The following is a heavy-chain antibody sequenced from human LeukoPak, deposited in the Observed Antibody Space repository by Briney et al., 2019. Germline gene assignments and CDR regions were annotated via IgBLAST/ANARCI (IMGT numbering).Heavy chain of an antibody. CDR1: GFTFSNYE. Sequence: PGGSLRLSCAAFGFTFSNYEMNWVRQAPGKGLEWVSYISSSGTTIYYADSVKGRFTISRDNAKNSLYLQMNSLRAEDTAVYYCARRYCSSSSCTLDSWGQGTLVTVSS. J-gene: IGHJ4*02. V-gene: IGHV3-48*03. CDR3: ARRYCSSSSCTLDS. CDR2: ISSSGTTI. D-gene: IGHD2-15*01.